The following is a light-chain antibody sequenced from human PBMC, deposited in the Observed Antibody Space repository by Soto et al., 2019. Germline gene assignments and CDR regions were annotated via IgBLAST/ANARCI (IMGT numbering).Light chain of an antibody. CDR1: SSDVGGYNY. CDR3: SSYTTDSTYV. V-gene: IGLV2-14*01. CDR2: DVS. J-gene: IGLJ1*01. Sequence: QSVLTQPASVSGSPGQSITISCTGTSSDVGGYNYVSCYQQHPGKAPKLMIYDVSNRPSGVSDRFSGSKPGNTASLTISGRQAEDETDYYCSSYTTDSTYVFGSGTKVTVL.